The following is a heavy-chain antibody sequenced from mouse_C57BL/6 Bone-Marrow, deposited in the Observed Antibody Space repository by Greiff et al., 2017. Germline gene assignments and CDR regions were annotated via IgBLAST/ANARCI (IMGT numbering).Heavy chain of an antibody. CDR3: AKTAQAAY. CDR2: INPNNGST. D-gene: IGHD3-2*02. V-gene: IGHV1-26*01. J-gene: IGHJ3*01. CDR1: GYTFTNYC. Sequence: EVQLQQSGAELVKPGASVKMSCKASGYTFTNYCMTWVKQRPGPSLEWIGDINPNNGSTSYNQKFKGKATVTVDTSSSTAYMELRSLTSEDSAVYYCAKTAQAAYWGQGTLATVSA.